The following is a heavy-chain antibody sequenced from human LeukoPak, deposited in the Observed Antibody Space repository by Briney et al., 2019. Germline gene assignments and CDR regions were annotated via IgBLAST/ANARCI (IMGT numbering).Heavy chain of an antibody. V-gene: IGHV3-66*01. CDR2: IYSGGST. Sequence: PGGSLRLSCAASGFTFSSYAMSWVRQAPGKGLEWVSVIYSGGSTYYADSVKGRFTISRDNSKNTLYLQMNSLRAEDTAVYYCARRGYVWGSYEDWGQETLVTVSS. J-gene: IGHJ4*02. CDR1: GFTFSSYA. D-gene: IGHD3-16*01. CDR3: ARRGYVWGSYED.